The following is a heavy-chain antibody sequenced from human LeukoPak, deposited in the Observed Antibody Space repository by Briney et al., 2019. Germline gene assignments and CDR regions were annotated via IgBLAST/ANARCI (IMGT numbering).Heavy chain of an antibody. J-gene: IGHJ4*02. CDR3: ARDVCTSTACRSGAVFDY. D-gene: IGHD2/OR15-2a*01. CDR1: GGSMSGNL. V-gene: IGHV4-4*07. Sequence: PSETLSLTCTVSGGSMSGNLWSWIRQPAGKGLEWIGRIYPSGTPNYSPSLKSRVSMSVDTSNNYVSLRLSSVTAADTAVYYCARDVCTSTACRSGAVFDYWGQGILVTVSS. CDR2: IYPSGTP.